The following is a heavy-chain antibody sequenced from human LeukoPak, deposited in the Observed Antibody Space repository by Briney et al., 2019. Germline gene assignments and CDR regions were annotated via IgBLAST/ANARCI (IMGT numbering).Heavy chain of an antibody. CDR2: INHSGST. J-gene: IGHJ6*03. V-gene: IGHV4-34*01. D-gene: IGHD6-19*01. Sequence: SETLSLTCTVSGGSISSYYWSWIRQPPGKGLEWIGEINHSGSTNYNPSLKSRVTISVDTSKNQFSLKLSSVTAADTAVHYCAREAVAATGYYYYYMDVWGKGTTVTVSS. CDR3: AREAVAATGYYYYYMDV. CDR1: GGSISSYY.